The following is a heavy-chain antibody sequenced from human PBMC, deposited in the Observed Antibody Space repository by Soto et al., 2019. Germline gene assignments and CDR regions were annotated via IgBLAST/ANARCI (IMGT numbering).Heavy chain of an antibody. CDR1: GFTFSSYW. D-gene: IGHD6-6*01. CDR3: AFSSSSFWDYYYYYMDV. J-gene: IGHJ6*03. CDR2: INSDGSST. Sequence: GGSLRLSCAASGFTFSSYWMHWVRQAPGKGLVWVSRINSDGSSTSYADSVKGRFTISRDNAKNTLYLQMNSLRAEDTAVYYCAFSSSSFWDYYYYYMDVWGKGTTVTVSS. V-gene: IGHV3-74*01.